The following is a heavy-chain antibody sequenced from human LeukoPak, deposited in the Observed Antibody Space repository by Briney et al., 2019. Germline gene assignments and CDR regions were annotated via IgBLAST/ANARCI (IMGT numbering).Heavy chain of an antibody. CDR1: GGSFSGYY. V-gene: IGHV4-34*01. CDR2: INHSGST. Sequence: KPSETLSLTCAVYGGSFSGYYWSWIRQPPGKGLEWIGEINHSGSTNYNPSLKSRVTISVDTSKNQFSLKLSSVTAADTAVYYCARGAAHPTRAAYYYYYMDVWGKGTTVTVSS. CDR3: ARGAAHPTRAAYYYYYMDV. D-gene: IGHD6-6*01. J-gene: IGHJ6*03.